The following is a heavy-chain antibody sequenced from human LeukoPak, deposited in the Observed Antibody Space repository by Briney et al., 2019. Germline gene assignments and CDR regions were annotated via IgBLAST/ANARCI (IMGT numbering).Heavy chain of an antibody. D-gene: IGHD2-8*02. Sequence: MAGGSLRLSCAASGFTFSSYSMNWVRQAPGKGLEWVSSISSSSSYIYYADSVKGRFTISRDNAKNSLYLQMNSLRAEDTAVYYCARDLVLGAQGYWGQGTLVTVFS. J-gene: IGHJ4*02. CDR1: GFTFSSYS. CDR2: ISSSSSYI. V-gene: IGHV3-21*01. CDR3: ARDLVLGAQGY.